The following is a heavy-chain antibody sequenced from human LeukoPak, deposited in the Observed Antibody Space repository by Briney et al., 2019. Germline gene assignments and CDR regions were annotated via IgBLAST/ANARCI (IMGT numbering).Heavy chain of an antibody. CDR2: ISYDGSNK. V-gene: IGHV3-30-3*01. J-gene: IGHJ4*02. D-gene: IGHD1-26*01. Sequence: GGSLRLSCAASGFTFSSYAMHWVRQAPGKGLEWVAVISYDGSNKYYADSVKGRFTISRDNSKNTLYLQMNSLRAEDTAVYYCASSTFIVGATGYWSQGTLVTVSS. CDR3: ASSTFIVGATGY. CDR1: GFTFSSYA.